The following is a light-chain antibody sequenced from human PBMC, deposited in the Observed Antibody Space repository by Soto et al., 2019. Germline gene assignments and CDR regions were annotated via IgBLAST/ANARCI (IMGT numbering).Light chain of an antibody. J-gene: IGLJ3*02. V-gene: IGLV7-46*01. CDR2: DTN. CDR3: FLSYSGARKV. Sequence: QAVVPQEPSLTVSPGGTVTLTFGSSAGAVTSGHYPYWFQQKPGQAPRTLIYDTNTKHSWTPARFSGSLLGGKAALTLSGAQPEDEAEYYCFLSYSGARKVFGGGTKLTVL. CDR1: AGAVTSGHY.